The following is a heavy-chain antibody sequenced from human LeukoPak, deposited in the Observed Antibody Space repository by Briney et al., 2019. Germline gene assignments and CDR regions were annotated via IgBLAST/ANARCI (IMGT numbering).Heavy chain of an antibody. J-gene: IGHJ4*02. Sequence: GRSLRLSCAASGFTFSSYGMLWVRQAPGKGLEWVAVIWYDGSNKYYADSVKGRFTISRDNSKNTLYLQMNSLRAEDTAVYYCAKDRLYYDFWSGCDYWGQGTLVTVSS. V-gene: IGHV3-33*06. CDR1: GFTFSSYG. D-gene: IGHD3-3*01. CDR3: AKDRLYYDFWSGCDY. CDR2: IWYDGSNK.